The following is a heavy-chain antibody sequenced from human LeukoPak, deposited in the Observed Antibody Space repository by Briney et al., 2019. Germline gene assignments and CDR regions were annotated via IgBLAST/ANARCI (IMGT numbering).Heavy chain of an antibody. Sequence: PSETLSLTCAVSGGSISSGGYSWSWIRQPPGKGLEWIGYIYHSGSTYYNPSLKSRVTISVDRSKNQFSLKLSSVTAADTAVYYCARGIAVAGSYAFDYWGQGTLVTVSS. CDR1: GGSISSGGYS. V-gene: IGHV4-30-2*01. CDR2: IYHSGST. CDR3: ARGIAVAGSYAFDY. D-gene: IGHD6-19*01. J-gene: IGHJ4*02.